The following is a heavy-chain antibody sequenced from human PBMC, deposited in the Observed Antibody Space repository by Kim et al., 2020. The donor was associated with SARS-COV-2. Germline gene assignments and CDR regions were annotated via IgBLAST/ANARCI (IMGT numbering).Heavy chain of an antibody. V-gene: IGHV1-18*01. J-gene: IGHJ4*02. CDR1: GYTFTSYG. CDR2: ISAYNGNT. D-gene: IGHD6-19*01. Sequence: ASVKVSCKASGYTFTSYGISWVRQAPGQGLEWMGWISAYNGNTNYAQKLQGRVTMTTDTSTSTAYMELRSLRSDDTAVYYCAREEWYRHGHSSGWYVTDYWGQGTLVTVSS. CDR3: AREEWYRHGHSSGWYVTDY.